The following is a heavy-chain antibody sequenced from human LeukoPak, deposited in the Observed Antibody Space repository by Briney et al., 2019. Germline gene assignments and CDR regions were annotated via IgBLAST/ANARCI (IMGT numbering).Heavy chain of an antibody. V-gene: IGHV1-2*02. CDR3: ARALGVANNDPFDV. CDR2: INPNSGGT. D-gene: IGHD5-12*01. J-gene: IGHJ3*01. Sequence: ASVKVSCKASGYTFTGYYMHWVRQAPGQGLEWMGWINPNSGGTNYAQKFQGRVTMTRDTSISTAYMDLSSLRSDDTAVYYCARALGVANNDPFDVWGQGTKVIVTP. CDR1: GYTFTGYY.